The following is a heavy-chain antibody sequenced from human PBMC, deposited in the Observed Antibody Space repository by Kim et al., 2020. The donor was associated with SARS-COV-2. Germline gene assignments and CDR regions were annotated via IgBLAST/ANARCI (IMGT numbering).Heavy chain of an antibody. D-gene: IGHD2-2*01. CDR2: IYYSGST. J-gene: IGHJ6*02. Sequence: SETLSLTCTVSGGSISSYYWSWIRQPPGKGLEWIGYIYYSGSTNYNPSLKSRVTISVDTSKNQFSLKLSSVTAADTAVYYCARGRVVPAATYYYYYGMDVWGQGTTVTVSS. CDR3: ARGRVVPAATYYYYYGMDV. CDR1: GGSISSYY. V-gene: IGHV4-59*13.